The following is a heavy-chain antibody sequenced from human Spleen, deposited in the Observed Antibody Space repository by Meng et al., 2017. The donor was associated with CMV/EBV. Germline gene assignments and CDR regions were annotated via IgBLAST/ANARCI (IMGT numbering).Heavy chain of an antibody. V-gene: IGHV4-4*07. CDR1: GGYIKNWF. CDR3: ATGSGDFDH. J-gene: IGHJ4*02. Sequence: QAQLQESGPGLVKPAETLSLTCTVSGGYIKNWFWSWIRQPAGKKLEWIGRVYINDNTNYNPSFRSRVIMSVDASNNQFSLKLTSVTAADTAVYYCATGSGDFDHWGQGTLVTVSS. CDR2: VYINDNT. D-gene: IGHD1-26*01.